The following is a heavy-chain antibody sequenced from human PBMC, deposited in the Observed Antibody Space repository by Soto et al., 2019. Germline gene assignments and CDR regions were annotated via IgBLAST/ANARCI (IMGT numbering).Heavy chain of an antibody. CDR1: GGSFSGYY. J-gene: IGHJ6*02. V-gene: IGHV4-34*01. Sequence: SETLSLTCAVYGGSFSGYYWSWIRQPPGKGLEWIGEINHSGSTNYNPSLKSRVTISVDTSKNQFSLKLSSVTAADTAVYYCARGRQGIFGVVISYYYYYGMDVWGQGTTVTVSS. CDR3: ARGRQGIFGVVISYYYYYGMDV. D-gene: IGHD3-3*01. CDR2: INHSGST.